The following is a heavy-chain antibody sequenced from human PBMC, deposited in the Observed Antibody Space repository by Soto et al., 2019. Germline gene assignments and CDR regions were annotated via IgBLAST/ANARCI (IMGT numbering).Heavy chain of an antibody. CDR3: ARGGRPYDFWSGRIIDY. CDR2: IYYSGST. D-gene: IGHD3-3*01. Sequence: SETLSLTCTVSGGSISSGDYYWNWIRQPPGKGLEWIGYIYYSGSTNYNPSLKSRVTISVDTSKNQFSLKLSSVTAADTAVYYCARGGRPYDFWSGRIIDYWGQGTLVTVSS. CDR1: GGSISSGDYY. V-gene: IGHV4-61*08. J-gene: IGHJ4*02.